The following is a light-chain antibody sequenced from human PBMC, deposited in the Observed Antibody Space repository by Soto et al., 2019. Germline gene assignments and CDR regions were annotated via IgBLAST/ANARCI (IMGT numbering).Light chain of an antibody. Sequence: DIQMTQSPSSLSASVGDRVTITCRTSQNIDSYLNWYQQRPGEAPQLLIYTASSLQSGVPSRFSGGGSGTNFTLTISSLQPADFPTYYCQQSYSSPTFGHGTRLEIK. CDR3: QQSYSSPT. V-gene: IGKV1-39*01. CDR1: QNIDSY. J-gene: IGKJ5*01. CDR2: TAS.